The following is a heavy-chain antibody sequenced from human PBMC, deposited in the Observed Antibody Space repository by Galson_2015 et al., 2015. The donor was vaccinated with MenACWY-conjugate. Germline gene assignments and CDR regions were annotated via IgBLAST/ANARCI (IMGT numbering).Heavy chain of an antibody. Sequence: SLRLSCAASGFRVSSNYMTWVRRAPGKGLEWVSVIYSGGNTYYADSVKGRFTISIDNSKNTLFLQMNSLRAEDTAVYYCARVIRFLGEFDPRGPGTLVPVSS. D-gene: IGHD3-3*01. J-gene: IGHJ5*02. V-gene: IGHV3-66*01. CDR1: GFRVSSNY. CDR3: ARVIRFLGEFDP. CDR2: IYSGGNT.